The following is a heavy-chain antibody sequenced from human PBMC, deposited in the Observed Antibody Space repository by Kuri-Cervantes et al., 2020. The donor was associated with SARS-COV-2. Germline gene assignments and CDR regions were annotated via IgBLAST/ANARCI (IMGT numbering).Heavy chain of an antibody. J-gene: IGHJ4*02. CDR1: GFTFSSYG. CDR2: ISYDGSNK. D-gene: IGHD4-23*01. Sequence: GEFLKISCAASGFTFSSYGMHWVRQAPGKGLEWVAVISYDGSNKYYADSVKGRFTISRDNSKNTLYLQMNSLRAEDTAVYYCARGSKTTVLTPVSWGQGTLVTVSS. V-gene: IGHV3-30*19. CDR3: ARGSKTTVLTPVS.